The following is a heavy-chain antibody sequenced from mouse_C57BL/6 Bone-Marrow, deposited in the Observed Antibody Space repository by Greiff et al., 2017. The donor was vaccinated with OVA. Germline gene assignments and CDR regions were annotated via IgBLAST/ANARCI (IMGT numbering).Heavy chain of an antibody. CDR2: IWRGGST. D-gene: IGHD2-1*01. V-gene: IGHV2-5*01. Sequence: VKLMESGPGLVQPSQSLSITCTVSGFSLTSYGVHWVRQSPGKGLEWLGVIWRGGSTDYNAAFMSRLSITKDNSKSQVFFKMNSLQADDTAIYYCAKGGGNSTFYAMDYWGQGTSVTVSS. CDR1: GFSLTSYG. J-gene: IGHJ4*01. CDR3: AKGGGNSTFYAMDY.